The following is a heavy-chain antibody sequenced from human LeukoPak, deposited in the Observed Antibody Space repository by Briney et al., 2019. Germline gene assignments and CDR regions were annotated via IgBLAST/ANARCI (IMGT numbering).Heavy chain of an antibody. V-gene: IGHV4-59*08. CDR3: ARTQQWLAQV. Sequence: SETLSLTRTVSGGSISSYYWSWIRQPPGKGLEWIGYIYYSGSTNYNPSLKSRVTISVDTSKNQFSLKLSSVTAADTAVYYCARTQQWLAQVWGQGTLVTVSS. CDR2: IYYSGST. D-gene: IGHD6-19*01. CDR1: GGSISSYY. J-gene: IGHJ4*02.